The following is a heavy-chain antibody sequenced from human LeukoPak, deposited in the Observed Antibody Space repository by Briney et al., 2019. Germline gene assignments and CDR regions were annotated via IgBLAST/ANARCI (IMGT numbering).Heavy chain of an antibody. CDR1: GGSFSGYY. V-gene: IGHV4-34*01. CDR2: INHSGST. Sequence: SETLSLTCAVYGGSFSGYYWSWIRQPPGKGLEWIGEINHSGSTNCNPSLKSRVTISVDTSKNQFSLKLSSVTAADTAVYYCARGRKQQLVRWFDPWGQGTLVTVSS. J-gene: IGHJ5*02. CDR3: ARGRKQQLVRWFDP. D-gene: IGHD6-13*01.